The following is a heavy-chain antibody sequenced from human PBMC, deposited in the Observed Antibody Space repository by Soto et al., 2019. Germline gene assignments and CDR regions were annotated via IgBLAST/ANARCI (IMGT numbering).Heavy chain of an antibody. CDR3: ARLKLGSYYYYMDV. CDR2: IYSGGST. V-gene: IGHV3-53*04. J-gene: IGHJ6*03. CDR1: GFTVSSNY. D-gene: IGHD7-27*01. Sequence: GGSLRLSCAASGFTVSSNYMSWVRQAPGKGLEWVSVIYSGGSTYYADSVKGRFTISRHNSKNTLYLQMNSLRAEDTAVYYCARLKLGSYYYYMDVWGKGTTVTVSS.